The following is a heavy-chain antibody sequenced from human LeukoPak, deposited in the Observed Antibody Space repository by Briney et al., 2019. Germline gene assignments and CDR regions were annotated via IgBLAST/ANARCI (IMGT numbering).Heavy chain of an antibody. CDR3: ARGRSGGRQLPVYYYYYMDV. Sequence: VKPSETLSLTCTVSGGSISSYYWSWIRQPPGKGLEWIGYIYYSGSTNYNPSLKSRVTISVDTSKNQFSLKLSSVTAADTAVYYCARGRSGGRQLPVYYYYYMDVWGKGTTVTVSS. CDR2: IYYSGST. D-gene: IGHD2-2*01. J-gene: IGHJ6*03. CDR1: GGSISSYY. V-gene: IGHV4-59*01.